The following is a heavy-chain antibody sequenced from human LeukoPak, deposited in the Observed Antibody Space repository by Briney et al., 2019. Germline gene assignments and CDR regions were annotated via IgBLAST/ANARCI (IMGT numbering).Heavy chain of an antibody. CDR2: ISYRGDT. J-gene: IGHJ4*01. V-gene: IGHV4-39*01. CDR1: GGSISSSTYY. Sequence: TPSETLSLTCTVSGGSISSSTYYLGWFRQPPGKGRKWIGSISYRGDTYYNPSLRSRLTISVDTSESHFSLNLTSLAAADTAVYYCARQVYSGGWYGPFDYWGQGTLVTVSS. CDR3: ARQVYSGGWYGPFDY. D-gene: IGHD6-19*01.